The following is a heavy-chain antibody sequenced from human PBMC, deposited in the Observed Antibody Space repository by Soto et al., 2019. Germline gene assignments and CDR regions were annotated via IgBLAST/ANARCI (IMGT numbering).Heavy chain of an antibody. CDR3: ALAPAAHILH. Sequence: SETLSRTCGVYGGSLSAYYCSWIRQPPGKGLEWIGEINPSGATNYNRSLKSRVTISVDTSKNQFPLKLSSVTAADTAVYHCALAPAAHILHYGQRTLVTASS. CDR2: INPSGAT. V-gene: IGHV4-34*01. CDR1: GGSLSAYY. D-gene: IGHD2-2*01. J-gene: IGHJ1*01.